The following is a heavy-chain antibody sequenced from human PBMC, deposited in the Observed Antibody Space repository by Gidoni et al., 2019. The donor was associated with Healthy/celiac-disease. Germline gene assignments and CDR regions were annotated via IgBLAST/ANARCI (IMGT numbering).Heavy chain of an antibody. Sequence: EVQLLESGGGLVQPGGSLRLSCAASGFTFSSHAMNWVRQAPGTGLEWVSAISGSGGSTYYADSVKGRFTSSRDNSKNTLYLQMSRLRAEDTAVYYCAREYYYDSSGYSSFDYWGQGTLVTVSS. J-gene: IGHJ4*02. V-gene: IGHV3-23*01. CDR2: ISGSGGST. CDR3: AREYYYDSSGYSSFDY. CDR1: GFTFSSHA. D-gene: IGHD3-22*01.